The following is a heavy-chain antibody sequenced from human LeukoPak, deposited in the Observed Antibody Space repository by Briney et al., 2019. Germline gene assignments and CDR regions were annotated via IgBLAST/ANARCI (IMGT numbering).Heavy chain of an antibody. V-gene: IGHV1-2*02. CDR1: GYTFTGYY. J-gene: IGHJ2*01. Sequence: ASVKVSCKASGYTFTGYYMHWVRQAPGQGLEWMGWINPNSGGTNYAQKFQGRVTMTRDTSISTAYMELSRLRSDDTAVYYCAREGLNWNYARRGFDLWGRGTLVTVSS. CDR3: AREGLNWNYARRGFDL. CDR2: INPNSGGT. D-gene: IGHD1-7*01.